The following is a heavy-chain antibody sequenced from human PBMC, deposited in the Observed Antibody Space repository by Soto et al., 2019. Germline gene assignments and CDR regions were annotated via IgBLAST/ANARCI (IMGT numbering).Heavy chain of an antibody. D-gene: IGHD3-9*01. J-gene: IGHJ3*02. CDR3: ARVLRYFDWSSQVLSFDI. Sequence: QVQLQESGPGLVKPSQTLSLTCTVSGGSISSGDYYWSWIRQPPGKGLEWIGYIYYSGSTYYNPSLKSRVTISVDTSKNQFSLKLSSVTAADTAVYYCARVLRYFDWSSQVLSFDIWGQGTMVTVSS. CDR1: GGSISSGDYY. CDR2: IYYSGST. V-gene: IGHV4-30-4*01.